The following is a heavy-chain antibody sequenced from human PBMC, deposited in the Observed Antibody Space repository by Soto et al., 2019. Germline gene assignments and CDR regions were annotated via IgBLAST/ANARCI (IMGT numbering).Heavy chain of an antibody. CDR3: AKDWDSGYEKTAYFDY. Sequence: QVQLVESGGGVVQPGRSLRLSCAASGFTFSSYGMHWVRQAPGKGLEWVAVISYDGSNKYYADSVKGRFTISRDNSKNTMYLQMNSLRAEDTAVYYCAKDWDSGYEKTAYFDYWGQGTLVTVSS. CDR1: GFTFSSYG. J-gene: IGHJ4*02. CDR2: ISYDGSNK. V-gene: IGHV3-30*18. D-gene: IGHD5-12*01.